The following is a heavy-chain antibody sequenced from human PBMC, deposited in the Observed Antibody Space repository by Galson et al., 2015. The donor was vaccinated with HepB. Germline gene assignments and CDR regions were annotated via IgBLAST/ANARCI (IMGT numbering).Heavy chain of an antibody. V-gene: IGHV3-21*01. CDR3: ARGLWFGENNRFDY. CDR2: ISSSSSYI. CDR1: GFTFSSYS. D-gene: IGHD3-10*01. Sequence: SLRLSCAASGFTFSSYSMNWVRQAPGKGLEWVSSISSSSSYIYYADSVKGRFTISRDNAKNSLYLQMNSLRAEDTAVYYCARGLWFGENNRFDYWGQGTLVTVSS. J-gene: IGHJ4*02.